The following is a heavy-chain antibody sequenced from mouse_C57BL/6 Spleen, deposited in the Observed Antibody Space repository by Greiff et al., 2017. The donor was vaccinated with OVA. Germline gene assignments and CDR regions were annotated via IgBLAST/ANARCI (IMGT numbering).Heavy chain of an antibody. J-gene: IGHJ3*01. CDR3: ARGDYGSSSFFAY. CDR1: GYTFTSYW. D-gene: IGHD1-1*01. V-gene: IGHV1-52*01. CDR2: IDPSDSET. Sequence: VQLQQPGAELVRPGSSVKLSCKASGYTFTSYWMHWVKQRPIQGLEWIGNIDPSDSETHYNQKFKDKATLTVDKSSSTAYMQLSSLTSEDSAVYYCARGDYGSSSFFAYWGQGTLVTVSA.